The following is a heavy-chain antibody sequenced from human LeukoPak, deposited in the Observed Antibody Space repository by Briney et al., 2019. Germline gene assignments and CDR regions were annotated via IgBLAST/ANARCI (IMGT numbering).Heavy chain of an antibody. Sequence: PSETLSLTCTVSGGSISSSSYYWGWIRQPPGKGLEWIGSIYYSGSTYYNPSLKSRVTISVDTSKNQFSLKLSSVTAADTAVYYCARQKEGWYHHYYYMDVWGKGTTVTASS. V-gene: IGHV4-39*01. CDR3: ARQKEGWYHHYYYMDV. CDR1: GGSISSSSYY. D-gene: IGHD6-19*01. J-gene: IGHJ6*03. CDR2: IYYSGST.